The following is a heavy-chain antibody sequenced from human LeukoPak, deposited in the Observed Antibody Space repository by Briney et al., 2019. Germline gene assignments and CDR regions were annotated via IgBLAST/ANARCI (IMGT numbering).Heavy chain of an antibody. D-gene: IGHD6-19*01. Sequence: PSETLSLTCTVSGGSISSYYWSWIRQPPGKRLEWIGYIYTSGSTNYNPSLKSRVTISVDTSKNQFSLKLSSVTAADTAVYYCARTGIAVAGSYYFDYWGQGTLVTVSS. V-gene: IGHV4-4*09. J-gene: IGHJ4*02. CDR1: GGSISSYY. CDR3: ARTGIAVAGSYYFDY. CDR2: IYTSGST.